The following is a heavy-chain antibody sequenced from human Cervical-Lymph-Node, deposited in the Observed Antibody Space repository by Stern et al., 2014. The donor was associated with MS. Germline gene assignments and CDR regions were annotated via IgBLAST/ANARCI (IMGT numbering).Heavy chain of an antibody. CDR2: INHVGPP. Sequence: QVQLQQWGAGLLKPSENLSLTRAVYRGSFSGYWWLWIRQPPGKGLDWMGEINHVGPPNSNPSLKSRITVSMDTPKNQFSLKMRSVTAADTAVYYCAATSGHWGQGTLVTVSS. CDR1: RGSFSGYW. V-gene: IGHV4-34*01. CDR3: AATSGH. J-gene: IGHJ4*02.